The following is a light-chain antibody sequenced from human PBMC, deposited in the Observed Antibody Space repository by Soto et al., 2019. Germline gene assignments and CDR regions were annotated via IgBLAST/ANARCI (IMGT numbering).Light chain of an antibody. CDR2: GTS. Sequence: DIQMTQSPSSLSASVGDRVTITCRASQRISIYLNWYQQIAGKAPKLLLYGTSNLLSGVPSRFSGSGSGTDFTLTISRLQPEDFASYYGQQSCSSPLTFGGGTNVDIK. V-gene: IGKV1-39*01. J-gene: IGKJ4*01. CDR3: QQSCSSPLT. CDR1: QRISIY.